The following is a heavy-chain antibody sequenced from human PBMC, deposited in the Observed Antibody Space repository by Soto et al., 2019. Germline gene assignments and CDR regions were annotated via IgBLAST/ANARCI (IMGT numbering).Heavy chain of an antibody. J-gene: IGHJ4*02. CDR2: INHSGST. Sequence: SETLSLTCAVYGGSFSGYYWSWIRQPPGKGLEWIGEINHSGSTNYNPSLKSRVTISVDTSKNQFSLKLSSVTAADTAVYYCARGYDILTAYYFDYRGQGTLVTVSS. V-gene: IGHV4-34*01. CDR3: ARGYDILTAYYFDY. CDR1: GGSFSGYY. D-gene: IGHD3-9*01.